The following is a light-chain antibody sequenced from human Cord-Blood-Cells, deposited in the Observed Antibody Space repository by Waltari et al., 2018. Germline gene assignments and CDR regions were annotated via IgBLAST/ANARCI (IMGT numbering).Light chain of an antibody. CDR1: QSVSSSY. J-gene: IGKJ1*01. CDR2: GAS. CDR3: QQYGSSPWT. Sequence: ELVLTQSPGTLSLSPGERATLSCRPSQSVSSSYLAWYQQKPGQAPRLLIYGASSRATGIPDRFSGSGSGTDFTLTISRLEPEDFAVYYCQQYGSSPWTFGQGTKVEIK. V-gene: IGKV3-20*01.